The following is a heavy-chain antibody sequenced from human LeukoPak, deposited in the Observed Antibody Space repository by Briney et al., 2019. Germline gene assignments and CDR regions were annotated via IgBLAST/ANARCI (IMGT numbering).Heavy chain of an antibody. CDR3: ARGRASSSSYLDY. CDR2: INHSGST. CDR1: GGSFSGYY. J-gene: IGHJ4*02. Sequence: PSETLSLTCAVYGGSFSGYYWSWIRQPPGKGLEWIGEINHSGSTNYNPSLKSRVAISVDTSKNQFSLKLSSVTAADTAVYYCARGRASSSSYLDYWGQGTLVTVSS. D-gene: IGHD6-6*01. V-gene: IGHV4-34*01.